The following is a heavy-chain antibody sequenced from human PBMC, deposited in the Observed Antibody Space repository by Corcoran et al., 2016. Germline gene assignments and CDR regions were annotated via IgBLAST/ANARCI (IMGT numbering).Heavy chain of an antibody. D-gene: IGHD3-3*01. J-gene: IGHJ5*02. Sequence: QLQLQESGPGLVKPSETLSLTCTVSGGSISSSSYYWGWIRLPPGKGLEWIGSIYYSGSTYYNPSLKSRVTISVDTSKNHFSLQLSSVTAADTAGYYWAGHADFWSGYYSGGSWFDPWGQGTLVTVSS. V-gene: IGHV4-39*01. CDR2: IYYSGST. CDR1: GGSISSSSYY. CDR3: AGHADFWSGYYSGGSWFDP.